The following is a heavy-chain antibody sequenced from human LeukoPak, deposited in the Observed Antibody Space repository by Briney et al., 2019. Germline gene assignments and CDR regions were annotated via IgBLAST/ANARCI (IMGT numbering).Heavy chain of an antibody. CDR3: AKVYDTSGYYYAMDV. CDR1: GFTFSIYA. D-gene: IGHD3-22*01. Sequence: PGGSLRLSCAASGFTFSIYAMSWVRQAPGKGLEWVSTVTYDGSTYYADSVRGRFTISRDNSNNALYLQMNSLRAEDTAVYYCAKVYDTSGYYYAMDVWGQGTTVTVSS. V-gene: IGHV3-23*01. CDR2: VTYDGST. J-gene: IGHJ6*02.